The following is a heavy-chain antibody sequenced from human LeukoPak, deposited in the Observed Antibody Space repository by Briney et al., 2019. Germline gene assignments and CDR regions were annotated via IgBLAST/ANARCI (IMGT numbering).Heavy chain of an antibody. CDR1: GYTFTGYY. V-gene: IGHV1-2*02. J-gene: IGHJ5*02. CDR3: AKDRTGTTGRDWFDP. D-gene: IGHD1-1*01. CDR2: INPNSGGT. Sequence: ASVKVSCKASGYTFTGYYMHWVRQAPGQGLEWMGWINPNSGGTNYAQKFQGRVTMTRDMSISTAYMELSRLRSDDTAVYYCAKDRTGTTGRDWFDPWGQGTLVTVSS.